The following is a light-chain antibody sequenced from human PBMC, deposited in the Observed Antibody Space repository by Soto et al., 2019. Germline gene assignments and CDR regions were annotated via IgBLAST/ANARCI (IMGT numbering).Light chain of an antibody. Sequence: QSVLTQPPSVSGAPGQRVTISCTGSGSNIGANYDVHWYQHVPGAPPKLLIYGNINRPSGVPGRFSGSKSGTSASLAITGLQAEDEADYYCQSYDSSLTGVVFGRGTKLTVL. CDR1: GSNIGANYD. J-gene: IGLJ2*01. CDR2: GNI. CDR3: QSYDSSLTGVV. V-gene: IGLV1-40*01.